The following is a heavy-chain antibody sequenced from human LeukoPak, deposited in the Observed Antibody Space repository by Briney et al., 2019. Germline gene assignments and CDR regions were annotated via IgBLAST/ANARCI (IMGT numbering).Heavy chain of an antibody. J-gene: IGHJ4*02. V-gene: IGHV4-39*01. Sequence: PSEPLTLTCTVSGGSISSSSYYWGWIRQPPGKVLEWLVSIYFSVCTYYNPLLKIRVTISVDTSKNQRSLKLSAVAAGDRAVYYFWGWPLVYAIDYLGQGTLVTVSS. CDR1: GGSISSSSYY. CDR2: IYFSVCT. D-gene: IGHD3-16*01. CDR3: WGWPLVYAIDY.